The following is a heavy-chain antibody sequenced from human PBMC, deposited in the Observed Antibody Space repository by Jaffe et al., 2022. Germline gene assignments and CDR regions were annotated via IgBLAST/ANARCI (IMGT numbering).Heavy chain of an antibody. D-gene: IGHD6-19*01. Sequence: EVQLLESGGGLVQPGGSLRLSCAASGFTFSSYAMSWVRQAPGKGLEWVSAISGSGGSTYYADSVKGRFTISRDNSKNTLYLQMNSLRAEDTAVYYCAKGEDIRYSSGWYGAFDIWGQGTMVTVSS. CDR1: GFTFSSYA. CDR3: AKGEDIRYSSGWYGAFDI. J-gene: IGHJ3*02. CDR2: ISGSGGST. V-gene: IGHV3-23*01.